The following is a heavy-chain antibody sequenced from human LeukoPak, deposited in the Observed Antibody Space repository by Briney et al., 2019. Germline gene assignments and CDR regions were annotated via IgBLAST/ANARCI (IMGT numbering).Heavy chain of an antibody. V-gene: IGHV4-34*01. CDR2: INHSGST. D-gene: IGHD2-15*01. Sequence: SETLSLTCAVYGGSFSGYYWSWIRPPPGKGLEWIGEINHSGSTNYNPSLKSRVTISVDTSKNQFSLKLSSVTAADTAVYYCARGVVAATFDYWGQGTLVTVSS. J-gene: IGHJ4*02. CDR3: ARGVVAATFDY. CDR1: GGSFSGYY.